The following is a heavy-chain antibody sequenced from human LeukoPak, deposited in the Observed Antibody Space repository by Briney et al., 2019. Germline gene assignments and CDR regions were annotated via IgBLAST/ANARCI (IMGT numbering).Heavy chain of an antibody. Sequence: GGSLRLSCAASGFTFSNAWMSWVRQAPGKGLEWVGRIKSKTDGGTTDYAAPVKGRFTTSRDDSKNTLYLQMNSLKTEDTAVYYCTTEEMATMPFDYWGQGTLVTVSS. J-gene: IGHJ4*02. CDR3: TTEEMATMPFDY. V-gene: IGHV3-15*01. CDR2: IKSKTDGGTT. D-gene: IGHD5-24*01. CDR1: GFTFSNAW.